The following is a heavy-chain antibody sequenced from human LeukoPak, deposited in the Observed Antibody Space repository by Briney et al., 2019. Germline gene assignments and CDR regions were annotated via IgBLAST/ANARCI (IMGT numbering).Heavy chain of an antibody. CDR1: GFTFSSYW. V-gene: IGHV3-7*01. D-gene: IGHD6-6*01. CDR2: IKHDGSEK. Sequence: GGSLRLSCAASGFTFSSYWMGWVRQAPGKGLEWVANIKHDGSEKYYVDPVKGRFTISRDDAKNSLYLQMNSLRAEDTAVYYCARECRYSSSSDYWGQGALVAVSS. J-gene: IGHJ4*02. CDR3: ARECRYSSSSDY.